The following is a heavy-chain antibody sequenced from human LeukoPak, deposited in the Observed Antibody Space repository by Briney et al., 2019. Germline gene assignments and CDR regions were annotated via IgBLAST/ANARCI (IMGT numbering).Heavy chain of an antibody. J-gene: IGHJ4*02. CDR1: GFTFSRYS. CDR2: INSSSSYI. D-gene: IGHD3/OR15-3a*01. Sequence: GGSLRLSCAASGFTFSRYSMNWLRQAPGKGLEWVSSINSSSSYIYYADSVKGRFTISRDNDKNSLYPKMNSLSAEHTAVYYCAIVIPIRIIIFLYFDYSGQGTLGTVSS. CDR3: AIVIPIRIIIFLYFDY. V-gene: IGHV3-21*01.